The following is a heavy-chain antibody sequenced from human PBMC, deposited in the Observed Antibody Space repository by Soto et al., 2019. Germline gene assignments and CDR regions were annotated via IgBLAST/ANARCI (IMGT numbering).Heavy chain of an antibody. CDR1: GTIFSSYT. CDR2: IIPILGET. CDR3: ARGLGGRMDD. J-gene: IGHJ6*02. D-gene: IGHD3-16*01. Sequence: QVQLVQSGAEVKKPGSSVRVSCKASGTIFSSYTINWVRQAPGQGLEWMGRIIPILGETNSAQKFQGRVTLTADKSTNTAYMELNSLRLEDTAVYYCARGLGGRMDDWGQGTTVTVSS. V-gene: IGHV1-69*08.